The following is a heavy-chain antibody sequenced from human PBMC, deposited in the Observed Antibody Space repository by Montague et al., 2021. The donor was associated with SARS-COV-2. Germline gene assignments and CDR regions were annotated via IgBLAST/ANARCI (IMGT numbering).Heavy chain of an antibody. V-gene: IGHV4-61*02. J-gene: IGHJ3*02. CDR2: IYTSGST. Sequence: TLFLTCTVSGGSISSGSYYWSWIRPPAGKGLEWIGRIYTSGSTNYNPSLKSRVTISVDTSKNQFSLKLSSVTAADAAVYYCAGLSLLRGAFDIWGQGTMVTVSS. D-gene: IGHD2-15*01. CDR3: AGLSLLRGAFDI. CDR1: GGSISSGSYY.